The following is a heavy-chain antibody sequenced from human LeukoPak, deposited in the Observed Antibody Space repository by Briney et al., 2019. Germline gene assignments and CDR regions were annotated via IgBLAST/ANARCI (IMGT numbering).Heavy chain of an antibody. Sequence: SETLSLTCSVSGGSISNSTYYWGWIRQPPGKGLEWIGSIYYSGSTYYNPSLESRVTISVDTSKNQFSLKLISVTAADTAVYYCARRTYHDSSTYPFDYWGQGTLVTVSS. J-gene: IGHJ4*02. CDR1: GGSISNSTYY. V-gene: IGHV4-39*01. CDR2: IYYSGST. D-gene: IGHD3-22*01. CDR3: ARRTYHDSSTYPFDY.